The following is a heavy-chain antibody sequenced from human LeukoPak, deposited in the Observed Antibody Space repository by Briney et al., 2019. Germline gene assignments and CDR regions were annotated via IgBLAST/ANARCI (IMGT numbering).Heavy chain of an antibody. CDR2: IRSSDTLI. V-gene: IGHV3-48*02. D-gene: IGHD2-15*01. CDR1: GFTFSSYS. Sequence: GGSLRLSCAASGFTFSSYSMNWVRQAPGKGLEWVSYIRSSDTLIYYADSVKGRFTISTDNAKNSLYLQMNSLRDEDTAVYYCTRQHCSGGSCSYVDYWGQGTLVTVSS. J-gene: IGHJ4*02. CDR3: TRQHCSGGSCSYVDY.